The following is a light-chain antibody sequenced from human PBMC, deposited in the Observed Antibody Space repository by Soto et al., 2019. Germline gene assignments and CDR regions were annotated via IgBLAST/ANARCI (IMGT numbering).Light chain of an antibody. Sequence: QSVLTQPASVSGSPGQSITISCTGTSSDVGSYNLVSWYQQHPGKAPKLIIYEDTKRPSGVSNRFSGSKSGNTASLTISGLQAEDDADYYCCSYAGSTTPNWVFGGGTKLTVL. CDR3: CSYAGSTTPNWV. V-gene: IGLV2-23*01. J-gene: IGLJ3*02. CDR2: EDT. CDR1: SSDVGSYNL.